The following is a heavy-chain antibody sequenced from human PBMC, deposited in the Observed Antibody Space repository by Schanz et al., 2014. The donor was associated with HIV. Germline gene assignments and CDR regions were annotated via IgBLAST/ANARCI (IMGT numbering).Heavy chain of an antibody. V-gene: IGHV3-23*01. D-gene: IGHD2-15*01. CDR3: ARGSGPYYYYYGMDV. CDR2: ISGGRGST. J-gene: IGHJ6*02. CDR1: GLTLSSYG. Sequence: EVQVLESGGDLVQPGGSLRLSCAASGLTLSSYGMSWVRQAPGKGLEWVSSISGGRGSTFYADSVKGRFTISRDNSKNTLYLQMNSLRAEDTAVYYCARGSGPYYYYYGMDVWGQGTTVTVSS.